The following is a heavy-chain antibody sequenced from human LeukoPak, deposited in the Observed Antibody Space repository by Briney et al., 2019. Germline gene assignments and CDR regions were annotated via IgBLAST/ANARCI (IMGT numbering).Heavy chain of an antibody. V-gene: IGHV1-2*02. J-gene: IGHJ1*01. CDR1: GYTFTGYY. CDR3: ARVASGSYSGYFLH. D-gene: IGHD1-26*01. CDR2: INPNSGGT. Sequence: ASVKVSCKASGYTFTGYYMHWVRQAPGQGLEWMGWINPNSGGTNYAQKFQGRVTMTRDTSISTAYMELSRPRSDDTAVYYCARVASGSYSGYFLHWGQGTLVTVSS.